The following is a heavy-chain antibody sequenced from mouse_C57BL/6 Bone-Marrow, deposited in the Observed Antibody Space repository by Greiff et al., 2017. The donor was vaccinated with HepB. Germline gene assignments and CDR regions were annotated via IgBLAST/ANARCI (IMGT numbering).Heavy chain of an antibody. Sequence: EVKLVESGGGLVQPGGSLSLSCAASGFTFTDYYMSWVRQPPGKALEWLGFIRNKANGYTTEYSASVKARFTISRDNSQSILYLQMNALRAEDSATYYCARYSYDYDRRYYAMDYWGQGTSVTAS. J-gene: IGHJ4*01. V-gene: IGHV7-3*01. CDR3: ARYSYDYDRRYYAMDY. D-gene: IGHD2-4*01. CDR1: GFTFTDYY. CDR2: IRNKANGYTT.